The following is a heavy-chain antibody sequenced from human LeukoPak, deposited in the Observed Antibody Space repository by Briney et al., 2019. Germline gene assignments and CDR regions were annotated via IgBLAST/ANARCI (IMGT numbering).Heavy chain of an antibody. CDR3: ASSKYYYYYYMDV. CDR2: IYYSGST. V-gene: IGHV4-59*01. D-gene: IGHD2-2*01. Sequence: SETLSLTCTVSGGSISYYYWSWIRQPPGKGLEWIGYIYYSGSTNYNPSLKSRVTISVDTSKNQFSLKLSSVTAADTAVYYCASSKYYYYYYMDVWGKGTTVTISS. CDR1: GGSISYYY. J-gene: IGHJ6*03.